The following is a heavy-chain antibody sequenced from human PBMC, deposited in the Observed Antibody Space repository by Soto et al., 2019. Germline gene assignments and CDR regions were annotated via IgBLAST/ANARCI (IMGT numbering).Heavy chain of an antibody. D-gene: IGHD6-6*01. CDR2: ISSSSSYI. V-gene: IGHV3-21*01. CDR3: ARDRISSSTYYYYYGMDV. CDR1: GFTFSSYS. Sequence: EVQLVESGGGLVKPGGSLRLSCAASGFTFSSYSMNWVRQAPGKGLEWVSSISSSSSYIYYADSVKGRFTISRDNAKNSLYLQMNSLRAEDTAVYYCARDRISSSTYYYYYGMDVWGQGTTVTVSS. J-gene: IGHJ6*02.